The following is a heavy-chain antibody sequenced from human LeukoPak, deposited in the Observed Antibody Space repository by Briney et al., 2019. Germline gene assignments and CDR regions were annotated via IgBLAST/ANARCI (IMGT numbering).Heavy chain of an antibody. V-gene: IGHV3-30*02. D-gene: IGHD3-22*01. CDR2: IRYDGSNK. Sequence: GGSLRLSCAASGFTFSVYGMHCVRQAPGKGLEWVAFIRYDGSNKYYADSVKGRFTISRDNSKNTLYLQMNSLRAEDTAVYYCAKGRGHYYDSSGLDYWGQGTLVTVSS. CDR1: GFTFSVYG. CDR3: AKGRGHYYDSSGLDY. J-gene: IGHJ4*02.